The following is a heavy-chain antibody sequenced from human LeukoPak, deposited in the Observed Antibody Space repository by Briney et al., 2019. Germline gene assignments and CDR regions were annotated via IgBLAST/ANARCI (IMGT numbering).Heavy chain of an antibody. CDR2: ISSSGSTI. V-gene: IGHV3-48*03. Sequence: PGGSLRLSCAAFGFIFSSYEMNWVRQAPGKELEWISYISSSGSTIYYADSVKGRFTISRDNAENSLYLQMNSLRAEDTAVYYCARVGYYDSSGFWGQGTLVTVSS. CDR3: ARVGYYDSSGF. J-gene: IGHJ4*02. D-gene: IGHD3-22*01. CDR1: GFIFSSYE.